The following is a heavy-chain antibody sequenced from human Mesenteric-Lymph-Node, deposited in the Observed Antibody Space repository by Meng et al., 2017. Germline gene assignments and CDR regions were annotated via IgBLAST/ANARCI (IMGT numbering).Heavy chain of an antibody. V-gene: IGHV1-2*02. Sequence: ASVKVSCKASGYTFTGYYMHWVRQAPGQGLEWMGWINPNSGGTNYAQKFQGRVTMTRDTSISTAYMELSRLRSEDTAVYYCARAGGWLQSFRYWGQGTRVTVSS. CDR3: ARAGGWLQSFRY. D-gene: IGHD5-24*01. CDR2: INPNSGGT. CDR1: GYTFTGYY. J-gene: IGHJ4*02.